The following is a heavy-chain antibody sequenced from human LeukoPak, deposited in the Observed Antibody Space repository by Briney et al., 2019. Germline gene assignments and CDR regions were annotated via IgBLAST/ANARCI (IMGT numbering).Heavy chain of an antibody. CDR1: GGSISSYY. CDR3: ARVGRDPDSSSWYYFDY. J-gene: IGHJ4*02. Sequence: PSETLSLTCTVSGGSISSYYWSWIRQPPGKGLEWIGYIYYSGSTNYNPSLKSRVTISVDTSKNQFSLKLSSVTAADTAVYYCARVGRDPDSSSWYYFDYWGQGTLVTVSS. CDR2: IYYSGST. D-gene: IGHD6-13*01. V-gene: IGHV4-59*01.